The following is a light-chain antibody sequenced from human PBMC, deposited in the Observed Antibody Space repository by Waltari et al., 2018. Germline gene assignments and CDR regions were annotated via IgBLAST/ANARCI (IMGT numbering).Light chain of an antibody. Sequence: QLVLTQSPSASASLGAPFKLTCTLSSGHSSNVIPWHQQQPETGPRYLMKVKRDGSHSQGDKIPDRFSGSSSGAEHYLTISSLQSEDEADYYCQTGGHGTWVFGGGTKLTVL. CDR3: QTGGHGTWV. CDR1: SGHSSNV. CDR2: VKRDGSH. J-gene: IGLJ3*02. V-gene: IGLV4-69*01.